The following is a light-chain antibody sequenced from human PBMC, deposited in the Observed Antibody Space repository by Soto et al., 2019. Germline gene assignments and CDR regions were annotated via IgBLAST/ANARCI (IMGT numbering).Light chain of an antibody. Sequence: DIQMTQSPSTLSASVGDRVTITCRSSQSIDSWLEWYQPTPGKAPKLXIFKASPLETGVPSRVSSSGAETECTRPISSLKPDDAATDGCQPYNSYSRTFGLGTKVDIK. CDR3: QPYNSYSRT. V-gene: IGKV1-5*03. CDR2: KAS. J-gene: IGKJ1*01. CDR1: QSIDSW.